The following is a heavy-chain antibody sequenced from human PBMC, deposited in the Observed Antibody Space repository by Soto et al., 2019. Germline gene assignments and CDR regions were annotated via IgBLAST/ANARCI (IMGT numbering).Heavy chain of an antibody. V-gene: IGHV4-59*01. Sequence: QVQLQESGPGLVKPSETQSLTCTVSGGSISTYYWNWIRQTPGKGLEYIGYIYGSVSTNYNPSLKSRVTISVDTSKNQFSLNLNSVTSADTAVYFCARMSGNCYSYVYGMDVWGQGTTVTVSS. CDR1: GGSISTYY. D-gene: IGHD6-25*01. CDR2: IYGSVST. CDR3: ARMSGNCYSYVYGMDV. J-gene: IGHJ6*02.